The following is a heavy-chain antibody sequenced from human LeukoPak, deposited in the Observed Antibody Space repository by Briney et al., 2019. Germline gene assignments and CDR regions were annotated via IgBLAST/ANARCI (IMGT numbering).Heavy chain of an antibody. CDR3: ARDFLKTSSPDAYDV. CDR2: ISYNGDT. CDR1: GFSVSNNY. Sequence: LRLSCAASGFSVSNNYLSWVRQPPGKGLEWVGAISYNGDTSHNPSLKGRISISADTSANQFSLKLTSVTAADTAVYFCARDFLKTSSPDAYDVWGQGTMVIVSS. D-gene: IGHD2/OR15-2a*01. J-gene: IGHJ3*01. V-gene: IGHV4-31*02.